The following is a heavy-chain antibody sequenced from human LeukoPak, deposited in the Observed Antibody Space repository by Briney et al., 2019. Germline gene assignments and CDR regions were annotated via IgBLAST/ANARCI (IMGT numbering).Heavy chain of an antibody. V-gene: IGHV3-7*01. CDR2: IKQDGSEK. D-gene: IGHD6-19*01. J-gene: IGHJ4*02. CDR3: ARDQGAVAGTGSFDY. Sequence: PGGSLRLSCAASGFTFSSYWMSWVRQAPGKGLGWVANIKQDGSEKYYVDSVKGRFTISRDNAKNSLYLQMNSLRAEDTAVYYCARDQGAVAGTGSFDYWGQGTLVTVSS. CDR1: GFTFSSYW.